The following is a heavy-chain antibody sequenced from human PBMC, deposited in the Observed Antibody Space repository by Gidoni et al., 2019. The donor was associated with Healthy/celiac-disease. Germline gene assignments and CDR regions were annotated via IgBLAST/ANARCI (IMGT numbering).Heavy chain of an antibody. J-gene: IGHJ4*02. CDR2: IYHSGST. V-gene: IGHV4-38-2*02. D-gene: IGHD3-16*02. CDR1: GYSLSSGYY. Sequence: QVQLQESGPGLVKPSETLSLTCTVSGYSLSSGYYWGWIRQPPGKGLEWIGSIYHSGSTYYNPSLKSRVTISVDTSKNQFSLKLSSVTAADTAVYYCASNYDYVWGSYRVFDYWGQGTLVTVSS. CDR3: ASNYDYVWGSYRVFDY.